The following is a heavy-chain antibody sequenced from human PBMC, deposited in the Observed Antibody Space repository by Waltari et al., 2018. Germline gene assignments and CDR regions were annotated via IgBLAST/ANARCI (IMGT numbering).Heavy chain of an antibody. CDR1: GYIFNGHD. J-gene: IGHJ6*04. CDR3: ARVADDGIPYFFLDV. D-gene: IGHD1-26*01. V-gene: IGHV1-8*03. Sequence: QVQLVQSGAEVKKPGSSVRVSCKASGYIFNGHDIHWVRQAAGLGLEWRGWMNPKSGKTAYAQKFQGRVTISRDTSVSTAYMELTRLTSDDTAVYYCARVADDGIPYFFLDVWGKGTTVTVSA. CDR2: MNPKSGKT.